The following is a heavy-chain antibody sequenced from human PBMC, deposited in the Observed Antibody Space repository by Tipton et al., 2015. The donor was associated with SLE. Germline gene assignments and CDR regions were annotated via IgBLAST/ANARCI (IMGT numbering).Heavy chain of an antibody. D-gene: IGHD1-7*01. CDR1: GFSISDYY. V-gene: IGHV3-11*04. J-gene: IGHJ4*02. CDR3: ARRYNWNYKDYFDY. CDR2: ISSNGKTI. Sequence: GSLRLSCAASGFSISDYYMNWIRQAPGKGLEWVSYISSNGKTIYYGDSVQGRFTISRDNAKNSLFLQMNSLRAGDTAVYYCARRYNWNYKDYFDYWGQGTPVTVSS.